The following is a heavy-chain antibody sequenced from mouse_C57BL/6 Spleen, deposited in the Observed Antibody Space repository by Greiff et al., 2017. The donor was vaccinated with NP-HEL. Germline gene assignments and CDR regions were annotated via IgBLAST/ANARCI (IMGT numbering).Heavy chain of an antibody. CDR1: GYTFTNYW. CDR3: ARGGDYASWFAY. V-gene: IGHV1-63*01. Sequence: VHLVESGAELVRPGTSVKLSCKASGYTFTNYWIGWAKQRPGNGLEWIGDIYPGGGYTNYNEKFKGKATLTADKSSSTAYMQFSSLTSDDSAIYFCARGGDYASWFAYWGQGTLVTVSA. J-gene: IGHJ3*01. CDR2: IYPGGGYT. D-gene: IGHD2-4*01.